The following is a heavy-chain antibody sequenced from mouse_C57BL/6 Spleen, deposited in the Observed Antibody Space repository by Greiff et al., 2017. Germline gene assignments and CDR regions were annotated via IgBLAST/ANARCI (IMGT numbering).Heavy chain of an antibody. D-gene: IGHD1-1*01. CDR3: ARDSSYEYFDV. Sequence: EVKLQESGPGLVKPSQSLSLTCSVTGYSITSGYYWNWIRQFPGNKLEWMGYISYDGSNNYNPSLKNRISITRDTSKNQFFLKLNSVTTEDTATYYCARDSSYEYFDVWGTGTTVTVSS. V-gene: IGHV3-6*01. CDR1: GYSITSGYY. CDR2: ISYDGSN. J-gene: IGHJ1*03.